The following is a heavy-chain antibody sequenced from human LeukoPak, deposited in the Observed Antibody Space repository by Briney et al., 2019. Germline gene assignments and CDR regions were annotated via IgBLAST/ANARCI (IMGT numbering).Heavy chain of an antibody. V-gene: IGHV3-23*01. CDR2: ISGSGGST. D-gene: IGHD1-26*01. Sequence: PGGSLRLSCAASGFTFSGCGMHWVRQAPGKGLEWVSSISGSGGSTYYADSVKGRFTISRDNSKNTLYVQMNSLRAEDTAVYSCAKGLQWELPFDYWGQGTLVTVSS. J-gene: IGHJ4*02. CDR1: GFTFSGCG. CDR3: AKGLQWELPFDY.